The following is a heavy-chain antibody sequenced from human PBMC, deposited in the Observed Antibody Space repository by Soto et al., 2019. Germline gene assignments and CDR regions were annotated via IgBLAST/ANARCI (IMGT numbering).Heavy chain of an antibody. V-gene: IGHV3-48*01. CDR2: ISSSSSTI. J-gene: IGHJ4*02. CDR1: GFTFSSYS. D-gene: IGHD6-13*01. CDR3: ARDDGSSWYHFDY. Sequence: EVQLVESGGGLVQPGGSLRLSCAASGFTFSSYSMNWVRQAPGKGLEWVSYISSSSSTIYYADSVKGRFTISRDNAKNSLYLPLNSLRVEDTAVYYCARDDGSSWYHFDYWGQGTLVTVSS.